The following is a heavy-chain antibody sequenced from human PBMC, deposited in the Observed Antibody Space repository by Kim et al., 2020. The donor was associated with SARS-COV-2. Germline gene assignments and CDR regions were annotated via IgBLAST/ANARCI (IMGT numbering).Heavy chain of an antibody. CDR1: GFTFSRRA. CDR2: VNTNHNP. J-gene: IGHJ4*01. D-gene: IGHD5-12*01. Sequence: GGSLRLSCAASGFTFSRRAMSWVRQVPCKGLEWIASVNTNHNPYYADSVKRRFTVSRDITKVTLYLQMNSLRAYDTALYYCAKDHPRSGCPLFDSCGPG. CDR3: AKDHPRSGCPLFDS. V-gene: IGHV3-23*05.